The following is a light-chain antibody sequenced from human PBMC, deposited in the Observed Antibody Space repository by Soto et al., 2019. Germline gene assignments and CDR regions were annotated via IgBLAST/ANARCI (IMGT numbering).Light chain of an antibody. CDR2: GNI. J-gene: IGLJ1*01. CDR3: SAYTIFTTYV. Sequence: QSVLTQPPSVSRAPGQRVTISCTGSSSNIGAGYDVHWYQQRPGTAPKLLIFGNINRPSGVPDRFSGSKSGTSASLAITGLQAEDEGDYYCSAYTIFTTYVFGTGTKVTVL. CDR1: SSNIGAGYD. V-gene: IGLV1-40*01.